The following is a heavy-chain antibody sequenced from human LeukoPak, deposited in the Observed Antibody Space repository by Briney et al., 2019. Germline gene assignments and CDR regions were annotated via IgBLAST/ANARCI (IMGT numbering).Heavy chain of an antibody. Sequence: SETLSLTCTVSGYSISSGYYWGWIRQPPGKGLEWIGSIYHIGSTYYNPSLKSRVTISVDTSKNQFSLKLSSVTAADTAVYYCARTAIVRWGGYFDYWGQGTLVTVSS. CDR3: ARTAIVRWGGYFDY. J-gene: IGHJ4*02. CDR2: IYHIGST. D-gene: IGHD4-23*01. CDR1: GYSISSGYY. V-gene: IGHV4-38-2*02.